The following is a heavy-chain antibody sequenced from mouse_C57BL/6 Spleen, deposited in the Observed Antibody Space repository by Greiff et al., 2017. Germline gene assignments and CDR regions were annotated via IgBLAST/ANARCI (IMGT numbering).Heavy chain of an antibody. D-gene: IGHD4-1*01. Sequence: VQLQQSGAELVKPGASVKISCKASGYAFSSYWMNWVKQRPGKGLEWIGQIYPGDGDTNYNGKFKGKATLTADKSSSTAYMQLSSLTSEDSAVYFCARPLNWDVVYFDVWGTGTTVTVSS. CDR2: IYPGDGDT. CDR1: GYAFSSYW. J-gene: IGHJ1*03. CDR3: ARPLNWDVVYFDV. V-gene: IGHV1-80*01.